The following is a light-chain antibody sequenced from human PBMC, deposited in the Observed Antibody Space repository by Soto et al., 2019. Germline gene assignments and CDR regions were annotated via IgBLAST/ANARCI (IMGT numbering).Light chain of an antibody. Sequence: QSALTQPPSASGSPGQSVTISCTGTSNDVGGYNYVSWYQQHPGKAPKLVIYEVTKRPSGVPDRFSGSKSGNTASLTVSGLQAEDEADYYCSSYAGSNLGVFGTGTKLTVL. CDR3: SSYAGSNLGV. CDR1: SNDVGGYNY. V-gene: IGLV2-8*01. J-gene: IGLJ1*01. CDR2: EVT.